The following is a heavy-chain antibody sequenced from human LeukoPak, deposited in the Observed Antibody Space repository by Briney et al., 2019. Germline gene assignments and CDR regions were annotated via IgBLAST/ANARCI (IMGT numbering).Heavy chain of an antibody. CDR2: ISGSGGST. J-gene: IGHJ6*04. CDR1: GFTFSSYA. D-gene: IGHD2-15*01. V-gene: IGHV3-23*01. CDR3: AKMSGYCSGGSCYYYGMDV. Sequence: PGRSLRLSCAASGFTFSSYAMSWVRQAPGKGLEWVSAISGSGGSTYYADSVKGRFTISRDNSKNTLYLQMNSLRAEDTAVYYCAKMSGYCSGGSCYYYGMDVWGKGTTVTVSS.